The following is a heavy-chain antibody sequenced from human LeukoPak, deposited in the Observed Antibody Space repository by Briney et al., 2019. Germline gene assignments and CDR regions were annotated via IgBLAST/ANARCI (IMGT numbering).Heavy chain of an antibody. V-gene: IGHV3-21*01. CDR1: GFTFSSYS. CDR3: ARELDIVVVPAAIGNWFDP. D-gene: IGHD2-2*03. J-gene: IGHJ5*02. CDR2: ISSSSSYI. Sequence: GGSLRLSCAASGFTFSSYSMNWVRQAPGKGLEWVSSISSSSSYIYYADSVKGRFTISRDNAENSLYLQMNSLRAEDTAVYYCARELDIVVVPAAIGNWFDPWGQGTLVTVSS.